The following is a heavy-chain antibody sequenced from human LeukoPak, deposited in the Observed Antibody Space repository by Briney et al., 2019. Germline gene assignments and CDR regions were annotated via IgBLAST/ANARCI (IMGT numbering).Heavy chain of an antibody. CDR2: IKQDESEK. D-gene: IGHD1-26*01. J-gene: IGHJ4*02. Sequence: GGSLRLSCTASGFSFSNYWMSWVRQAPGKGLEWVASIKQDESEKYYVDSVKGRFTTSRDNTKSSLYLQMNALRGEDTAVYYCARLVGDVTTWDCWGQGTLVTVSS. CDR3: ARLVGDVTTWDC. CDR1: GFSFSNYW. V-gene: IGHV3-7*03.